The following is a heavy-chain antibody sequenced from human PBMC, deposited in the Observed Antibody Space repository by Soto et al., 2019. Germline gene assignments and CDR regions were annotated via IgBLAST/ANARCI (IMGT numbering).Heavy chain of an antibody. CDR1: GFTFSNYA. V-gene: IGHV3-23*01. Sequence: GGSLRLSCAACGFTFSNYAMSWVRQAPGKGLEWVTAISGSGGSTYYADSVKGRFTIYKDNSRNTLYLQVSSLGVEDMAVYFCAKGSTNARPYYFIYWGQGALVTVSS. J-gene: IGHJ4*02. CDR2: ISGSGGST. D-gene: IGHD2-8*01. CDR3: AKGSTNARPYYFIY.